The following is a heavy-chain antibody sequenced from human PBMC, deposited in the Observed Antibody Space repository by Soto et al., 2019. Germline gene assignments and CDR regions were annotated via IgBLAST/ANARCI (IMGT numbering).Heavy chain of an antibody. D-gene: IGHD3-10*01. CDR3: ASDNSAYYGSGSPGD. J-gene: IGHJ4*02. CDR1: GFTFSSYG. Sequence: QVQLVESGGGVVQPGRSLRLSCAASGFTFSSYGMHWVRQAPGKGLEWVAVIWYDGSNKYYADSVKGRFTISRDNSKNTLYLQMNSLRAEDTAVYYCASDNSAYYGSGSPGDWGQGTLVTVSS. V-gene: IGHV3-33*01. CDR2: IWYDGSNK.